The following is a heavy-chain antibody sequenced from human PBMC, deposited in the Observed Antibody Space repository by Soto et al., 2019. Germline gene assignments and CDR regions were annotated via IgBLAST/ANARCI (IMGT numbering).Heavy chain of an antibody. Sequence: PSETLSLTCTVSGGSISSSSYYWGWIRQPPGKGLEWIGSIYYSGSTYYNPSLKSRVTISVDTSKNQFSLKLSSVTAADTAVYYCASLPSYYDFWSGYWGGYFDYWGQGTLVTVSS. D-gene: IGHD3-3*01. CDR3: ASLPSYYDFWSGYWGGYFDY. CDR2: IYYSGST. J-gene: IGHJ4*02. V-gene: IGHV4-39*01. CDR1: GGSISSSSYY.